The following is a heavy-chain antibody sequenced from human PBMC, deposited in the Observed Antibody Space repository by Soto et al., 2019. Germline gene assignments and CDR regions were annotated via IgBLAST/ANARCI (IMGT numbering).Heavy chain of an antibody. Sequence: QVQLVQSGAEVKKPGSSVKVSCKASGGTFSSYAISWVRQAPGQGLEWMGGIIPIFGTANYAQKFQGRVTITADESTSTAYMELSSLRSEDTAVYYCASGWTAAADPFNYDYYGMDVWGQGTTVTVSS. J-gene: IGHJ6*02. CDR1: GGTFSSYA. CDR2: IIPIFGTA. D-gene: IGHD6-13*01. V-gene: IGHV1-69*01. CDR3: ASGWTAAADPFNYDYYGMDV.